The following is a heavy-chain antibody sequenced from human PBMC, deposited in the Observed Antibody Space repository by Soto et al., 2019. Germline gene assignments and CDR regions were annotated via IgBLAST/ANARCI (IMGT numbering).Heavy chain of an antibody. V-gene: IGHV3-48*02. Sequence: GGSLRLSCAASGFTFSSYSINWVRQAPGKGLEWVSYISSGSATIYYADSVKGRFTISRDNAKNSLFLQMNSLRDDDTAVYYCARDSASYSSSSGSYWYFDLWGRGTLVTVSS. CDR2: ISSGSATI. D-gene: IGHD6-6*01. CDR3: ARDSASYSSSSGSYWYFDL. J-gene: IGHJ2*01. CDR1: GFTFSSYS.